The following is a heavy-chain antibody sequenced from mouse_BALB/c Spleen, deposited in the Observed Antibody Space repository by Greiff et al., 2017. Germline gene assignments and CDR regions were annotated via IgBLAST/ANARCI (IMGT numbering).Heavy chain of an antibody. CDR1: GFTFSDYY. D-gene: IGHD2-12*01. CDR2: ISDGGSYT. J-gene: IGHJ4*01. CDR3: ARDYDDAMDY. V-gene: IGHV5-4*02. Sequence: EVQLVESGGGLVKPGGSLKLSCAASGFTFSDYYMYWVRQTPEKRLEWVATISDGGSYTYYPDSVKGRFTISRDNAKNNLYLQMSSLKSEDTAMYYCARDYDDAMDYWGQGTSVTVSS.